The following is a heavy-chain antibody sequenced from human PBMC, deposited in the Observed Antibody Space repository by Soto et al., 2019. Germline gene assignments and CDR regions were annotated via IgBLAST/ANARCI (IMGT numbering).Heavy chain of an antibody. Sequence: PPGSLRLSCPASGFTFSSYSMNCVLQAPGKGLEWVSSISGNSNYMYYADSVKGRFTISRDNAKNSLYLQMNSLRAEDTAVYYCAREMIGSGSYDYWGQGILVTVSS. D-gene: IGHD3-10*01. CDR3: AREMIGSGSYDY. CDR2: ISGNSNYM. CDR1: GFTFSSYS. V-gene: IGHV3-21*01. J-gene: IGHJ4*02.